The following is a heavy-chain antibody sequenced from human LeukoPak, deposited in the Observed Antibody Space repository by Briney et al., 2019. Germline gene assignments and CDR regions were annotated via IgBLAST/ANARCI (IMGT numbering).Heavy chain of an antibody. V-gene: IGHV3-21*01. CDR3: ASAIAAHNWFDP. J-gene: IGHJ5*02. CDR1: GFTFSSYS. CDR2: ISSSSSYI. D-gene: IGHD6-6*01. Sequence: GGSLRHSCAASGFTFSSYSMNWVRQAPGKGLEWVSSISSSSSYIYYADSVKGRFTISRDNAKNSLYLQMNSLRAEDTAVYYCASAIAAHNWFDPWGQGTLVTVSS.